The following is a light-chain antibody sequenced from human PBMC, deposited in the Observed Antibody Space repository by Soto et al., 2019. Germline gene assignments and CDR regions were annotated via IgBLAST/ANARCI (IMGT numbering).Light chain of an antibody. CDR3: AAWDDSLDGPV. Sequence: QSVLTQPPSASGTPGQTVTISCSGSSSNIGLNDVHWYRQLSGTAPQVLIYDTNQQATGVPAGFSGSRSGTSGSLAIHGLQSDDEADYHCAAWDDSLDGPVFGGGTKLTVL. CDR2: DTN. J-gene: IGLJ2*01. V-gene: IGLV1-44*01. CDR1: SSNIGLND.